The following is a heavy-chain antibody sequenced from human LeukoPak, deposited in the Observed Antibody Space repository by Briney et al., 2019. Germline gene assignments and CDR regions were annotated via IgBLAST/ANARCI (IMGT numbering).Heavy chain of an antibody. CDR1: GFAFSSYA. D-gene: IGHD6-13*01. Sequence: GGSLRLSCAASGFAFSSYAMHWVRQGPGKGLEWVALVSYDGGSKYYADSVKGRFTISRDNSKNTLYLQMNSLRAEDTAVYYCARGSIAAAGIPHAFDIWGQGTMVTVSS. CDR2: VSYDGGSK. V-gene: IGHV3-30-3*01. CDR3: ARGSIAAAGIPHAFDI. J-gene: IGHJ3*02.